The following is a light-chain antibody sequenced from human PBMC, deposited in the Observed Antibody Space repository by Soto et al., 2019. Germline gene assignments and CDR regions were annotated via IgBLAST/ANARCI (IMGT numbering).Light chain of an antibody. V-gene: IGLV1-44*01. CDR3: AAWDDSLNGWV. J-gene: IGLJ3*02. CDR1: SSNIGGYT. Sequence: QSVLTQPPSASGTPGQRVTISCSGSSSNIGGYTVNSYQQLPGTAPKLLIYSHNQRPSGVPDRFSGSKSGTSASLAISGLQSEDEADYYCAAWDDSLNGWVFGGGTKLTVL. CDR2: SHN.